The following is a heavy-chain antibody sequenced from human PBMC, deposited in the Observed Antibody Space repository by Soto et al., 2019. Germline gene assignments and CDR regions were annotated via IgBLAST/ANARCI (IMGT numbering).Heavy chain of an antibody. CDR1: GYTFTSYD. CDR2: MNPNSGNT. Sequence: ASVKVSCKASGYTFTSYDSNWVRQATGQGLEWMGWMNPNSGNTGYAQKFQGRVTMTRNTSISTAYMELSSLRSEDTAVYYCARGVNYYYYMDVWGKGTTVTVSS. CDR3: ARGVNYYYYMDV. V-gene: IGHV1-8*01. J-gene: IGHJ6*03.